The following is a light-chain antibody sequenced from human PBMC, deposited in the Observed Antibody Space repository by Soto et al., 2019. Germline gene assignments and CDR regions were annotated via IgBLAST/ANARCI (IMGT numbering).Light chain of an antibody. CDR1: QDITYD. CDR3: LHHHSYPPV. J-gene: IGKJ2*01. CDR2: LAS. Sequence: DIQMTQSPSSLSASVGDRVTITCRASQDITYDCAWYQQRAGRAPKRLMSLASRLASGVPSRFSGSRSGTDLTLTISSLQPEDFATSYSLHHHSYPPVFGHGTKLEIK. V-gene: IGKV1-17*01.